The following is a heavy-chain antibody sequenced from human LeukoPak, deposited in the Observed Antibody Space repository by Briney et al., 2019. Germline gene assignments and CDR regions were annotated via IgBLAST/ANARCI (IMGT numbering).Heavy chain of an antibody. CDR1: GFTFRSYW. V-gene: IGHV3-7*01. D-gene: IGHD4-17*01. Sequence: GGSLRLSCAASGFTFRSYWMNWVRQAPGKGLEWVANIKQDGSEKYYADSVKGRFTISRDNSKNTLYLQMNSLRAEDTAVYYCAKDGVDYGDYSYYFDYWGQGILVTVSS. CDR2: IKQDGSEK. CDR3: AKDGVDYGDYSYYFDY. J-gene: IGHJ4*02.